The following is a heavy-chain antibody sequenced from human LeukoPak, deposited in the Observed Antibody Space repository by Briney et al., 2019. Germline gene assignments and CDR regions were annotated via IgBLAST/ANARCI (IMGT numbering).Heavy chain of an antibody. Sequence: GGSLRLSCVPSWLTFRFFVGLCVCQAPGEGVEWVSSICGSGGSTHYGDSVKGRFTISRDNSKNPLYLQMNSLRAEDTPVYYCERDGEEWLVSRQYFDYWGQGSLVTVSS. CDR3: ERDGEEWLVSRQYFDY. D-gene: IGHD3-3*01. J-gene: IGHJ4*02. CDR2: ICGSGGST. CDR1: WLTFRFFV. V-gene: IGHV3-23*01.